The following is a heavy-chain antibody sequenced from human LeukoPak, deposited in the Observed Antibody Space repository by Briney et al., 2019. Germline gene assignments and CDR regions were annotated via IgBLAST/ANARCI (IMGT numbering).Heavy chain of an antibody. CDR2: ISASGGST. CDR1: GFTFSNYV. D-gene: IGHD3-3*01. V-gene: IGHV3-23*01. J-gene: IGHJ4*02. Sequence: GGSLRLSCAASGFTFSNYVMSWVRQAPGKGLEWVSSISASGGSTYYADSVKGRFTISRDNSKNMVSLQMNNLKAEDTALYYCAKELWEGSGYVDYWGQGILVTVSS. CDR3: AKELWEGSGYVDY.